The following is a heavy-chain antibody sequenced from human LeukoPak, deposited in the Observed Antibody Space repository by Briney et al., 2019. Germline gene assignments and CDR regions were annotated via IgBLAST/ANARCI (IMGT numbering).Heavy chain of an antibody. V-gene: IGHV3-23*01. Sequence: GGSLRLSCAASGFTFSNYAMSWVRQAPGKGLEWVSGKGRFSISRDTSNNTLYLQMNSLRAEDTAVYYRAKGVGSVSAYYFDSWGQGTLVTVSS. CDR1: GFTFSNYA. D-gene: IGHD5/OR15-5a*01. CDR3: AKGVGSVSAYYFDS. J-gene: IGHJ4*02.